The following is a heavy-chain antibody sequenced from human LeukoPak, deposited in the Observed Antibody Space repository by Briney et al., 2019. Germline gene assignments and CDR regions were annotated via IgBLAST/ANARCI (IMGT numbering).Heavy chain of an antibody. D-gene: IGHD3-10*01. J-gene: IGHJ5*02. Sequence: ASVKVSCKASGYTFTSYGISWVRQAPGQGLEWMGRISAYNGNTNYAQKLQGRVTMTTDTSTSTAYMELRSLRSDDTAVYYCARATSITMVRGVIRGFDPWGQGTLVTVSS. CDR2: ISAYNGNT. CDR1: GYTFTSYG. V-gene: IGHV1-18*01. CDR3: ARATSITMVRGVIRGFDP.